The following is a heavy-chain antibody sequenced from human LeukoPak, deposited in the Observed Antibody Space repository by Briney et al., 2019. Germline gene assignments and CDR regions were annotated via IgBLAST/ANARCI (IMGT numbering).Heavy chain of an antibody. CDR2: ISAYNGNT. V-gene: IGHV1-18*01. J-gene: IGHJ4*02. CDR1: GGTFSSYA. D-gene: IGHD2-2*01. Sequence: ASVKVSCKASGGTFSSYAISWVRQAPGQGLEWMGWISAYNGNTNYAQKLQGRVTMTTDTSTSTAYMELRSLRSDDTAVYYCARDFGYCSSTSCPPDYWGQGTLVTVSS. CDR3: ARDFGYCSSTSCPPDY.